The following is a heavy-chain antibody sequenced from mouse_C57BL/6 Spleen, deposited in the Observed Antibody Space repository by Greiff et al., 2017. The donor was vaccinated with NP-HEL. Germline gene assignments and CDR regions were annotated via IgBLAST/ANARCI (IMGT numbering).Heavy chain of an antibody. D-gene: IGHD2-4*01. CDR2: INPNNGGT. CDR3: ARKEVYDYYYYAMDY. J-gene: IGHJ4*01. CDR1: GYTFTDYN. Sequence: EVQGVESGPELVKPGASVKMSCKASGYTFTDYNMHWVKQSHGKSLEWIGYINPNNGGTSYNQKFKGKATLTVNKSSSTAYMELRSLTSEDSAVYYCARKEVYDYYYYAMDYWGQGTSVTVSS. V-gene: IGHV1-22*01.